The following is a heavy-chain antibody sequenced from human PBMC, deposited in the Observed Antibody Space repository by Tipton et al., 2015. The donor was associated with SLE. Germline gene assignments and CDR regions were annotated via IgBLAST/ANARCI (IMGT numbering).Heavy chain of an antibody. J-gene: IGHJ3*02. Sequence: LRLSCTVSGGSISSHYWSWIRQPPGKGLEWIGYIYYSGSTNYNPSLKSRVTISVDTSKNQFSLKLSSVTAADTAVYYCARDWWEINAFDIWGQGTMVTVSS. CDR2: IYYSGST. V-gene: IGHV4-59*11. CDR1: GGSISSHY. D-gene: IGHD1-26*01. CDR3: ARDWWEINAFDI.